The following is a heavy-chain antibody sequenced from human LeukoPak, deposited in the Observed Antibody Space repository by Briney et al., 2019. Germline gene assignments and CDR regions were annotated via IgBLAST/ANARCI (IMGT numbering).Heavy chain of an antibody. J-gene: IGHJ4*02. V-gene: IGHV1-2*02. CDR1: GYTFIAYY. CDR2: INPNSGAT. CDR3: ARGVLRGSASFDY. D-gene: IGHD6-19*01. Sequence: ASVKVSCKASGYTFIAYYIHWMRQAPGQGLEWMGWINPNSGATNYAQKFQGRITMTRDTSINTAYMELYSLNSDDTAVYFCARGVLRGSASFDYWGQGSLVTVSS.